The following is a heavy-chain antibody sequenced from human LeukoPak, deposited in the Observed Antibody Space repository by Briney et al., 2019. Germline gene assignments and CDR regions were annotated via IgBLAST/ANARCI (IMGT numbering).Heavy chain of an antibody. J-gene: IGHJ4*02. D-gene: IGHD2-21*02. CDR3: ARGMVTPDY. CDR2: INNGGGIGT. V-gene: IGHV3-23*01. Sequence: GGSLRLSCAASGFTFSSYAMSGVRQAPGKGLEWVSAINNGGGIGTYYAASVKGRFTISRDNSKNTLFLQMNSLRAEDTAVYYCARGMVTPDYWGQGTLVTVSS. CDR1: GFTFSSYA.